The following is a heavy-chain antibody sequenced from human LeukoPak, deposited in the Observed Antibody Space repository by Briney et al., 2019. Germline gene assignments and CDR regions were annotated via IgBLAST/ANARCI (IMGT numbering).Heavy chain of an antibody. D-gene: IGHD5-12*01. CDR1: GGSISSNTYY. V-gene: IGHV4-39*01. CDR3: AKSNGYGLIDY. CDR2: IYYSGST. Sequence: SETLSLTCTVSGGSISSNTYYWGWIRQPPGKGLEWIGSIYYSGSTYYNPSLKSRVTISVDTSKNQFSLKLSSVTAADTAMYYCAKSNGYGLIDYWGQGTLVTVSS. J-gene: IGHJ4*02.